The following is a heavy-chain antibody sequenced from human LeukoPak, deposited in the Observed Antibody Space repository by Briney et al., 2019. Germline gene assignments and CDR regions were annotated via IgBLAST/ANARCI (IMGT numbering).Heavy chain of an antibody. CDR3: SKNGLVATTYSFAS. D-gene: IGHD5-12*01. CDR1: GFTFSSYA. Sequence: GGSLRLSCAASGFTFSSYAMSWVRQAPGKGLECVSIIGGSGGTTYYADSVKGRFTISRDNSENTLFLQMNSLRAEDTALYYCSKNGLVATTYSFASWGQGTLVTVSS. J-gene: IGHJ4*02. V-gene: IGHV3-23*01. CDR2: IGGSGGTT.